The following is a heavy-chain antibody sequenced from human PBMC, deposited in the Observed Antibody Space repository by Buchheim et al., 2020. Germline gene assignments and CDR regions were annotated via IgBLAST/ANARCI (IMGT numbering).Heavy chain of an antibody. Sequence: QVQLVESGGGVVQPGRSLRLSCAASGFTFSSYGMHWVRQAPGKGLEWVAVIWDDGSNKNYADSVKGRFTISRDNSKNPLYLQMNSLRAEDTAVYYCAGVEWDVEMATILYWGQGTL. J-gene: IGHJ4*02. CDR3: AGVEWDVEMATILY. CDR2: IWDDGSNK. CDR1: GFTFSSYG. V-gene: IGHV3-33*01. D-gene: IGHD5-24*01.